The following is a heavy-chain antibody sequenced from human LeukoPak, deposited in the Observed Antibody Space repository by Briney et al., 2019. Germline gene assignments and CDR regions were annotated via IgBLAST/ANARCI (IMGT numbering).Heavy chain of an antibody. CDR1: GISFSRHG. CDR3: ATSIENL. D-gene: IGHD3-3*02. J-gene: IGHJ4*02. V-gene: IGHV3-30*03. Sequence: GRSLRLSCAASGISFSRHGMNWVRQAPGKGLEWVATISYDGNDKYYADSVKGRFIISRDNSNDTVYLQMNSLRAEDTAVYYCATSIENLWGQGTLVTVSS. CDR2: ISYDGNDK.